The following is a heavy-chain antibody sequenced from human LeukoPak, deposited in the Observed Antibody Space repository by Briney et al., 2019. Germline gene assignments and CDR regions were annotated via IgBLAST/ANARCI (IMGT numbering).Heavy chain of an antibody. V-gene: IGHV4-4*02. J-gene: IGHJ4*02. CDR2: VHKSGRT. CDR3: ARELLGAPTPGAY. Sequence: PSETLSLTCALSTVSGISGNFWSWVRQPPGEGLEWIGEVHKSGRTNYNPSLKTRVTISIDASKNQLSLEVTSVTAADTAVYYCARELLGAPTPGAYWGQGTRVAVSS. D-gene: IGHD1-26*01. CDR1: TVSGISGNF.